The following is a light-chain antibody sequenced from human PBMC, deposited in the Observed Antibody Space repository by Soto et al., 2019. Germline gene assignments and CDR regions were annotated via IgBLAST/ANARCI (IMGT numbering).Light chain of an antibody. V-gene: IGKV3-15*01. CDR1: QSVSSN. J-gene: IGKJ1*01. CDR2: GAS. CDR3: QQYNNWPPWT. Sequence: EIVMTQSAATLSVSPGERATLSCRASQSVSSNLAWYQQKSGQAPRLLIYGASTRATGIPARFSGSGSGTEFTLTISILQSEDFAVYYCQQYNNWPPWTFGQGTKVEIK.